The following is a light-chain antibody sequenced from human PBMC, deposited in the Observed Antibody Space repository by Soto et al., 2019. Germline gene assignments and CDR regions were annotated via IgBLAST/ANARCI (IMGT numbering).Light chain of an antibody. J-gene: IGLJ1*01. Sequence: QAVVMQPPSVSGAPGQRVTISCTGSSSNIGPDYGVHWYQQLPGTAPKLLIYDDVKRPSGVPDRFSGSRSGTSASLAITGLQAEDEADYYCQSYDSSLSGDYVFGTGTKLTVL. V-gene: IGLV1-40*01. CDR2: DDV. CDR1: SSNIGPDYG. CDR3: QSYDSSLSGDYV.